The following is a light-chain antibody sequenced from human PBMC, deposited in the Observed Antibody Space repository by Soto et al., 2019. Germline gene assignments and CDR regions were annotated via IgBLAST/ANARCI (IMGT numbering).Light chain of an antibody. Sequence: EIVMTQSPATLSVSPGERATLSCRASQSVNSNLAWYQQKPGQAPRLLIYGASTRATGIPARFSGSGSGTEFTLTINGLQSEDFAVYHCQQYNNWPTFGQGTKVEIK. CDR1: QSVNSN. J-gene: IGKJ1*01. CDR3: QQYNNWPT. V-gene: IGKV3-15*01. CDR2: GAS.